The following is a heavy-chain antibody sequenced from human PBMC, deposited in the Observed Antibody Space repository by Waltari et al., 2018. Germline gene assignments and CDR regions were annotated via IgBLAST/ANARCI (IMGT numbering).Heavy chain of an antibody. Sequence: QVQLQESGPGLVKPSETLSLTCTVSGGSISSHYWSWIRQPPGKGLEWIGYIYSSGSTNYNTAVKSRVTRSVDPSKNRCSLKVGAVTAADTAVYYCARVGSFPRCDYWGQGTLVTVSS. CDR1: GGSISSHY. J-gene: IGHJ4*02. CDR2: IYSSGST. CDR3: ARVGSFPRCDY. V-gene: IGHV4-59*11.